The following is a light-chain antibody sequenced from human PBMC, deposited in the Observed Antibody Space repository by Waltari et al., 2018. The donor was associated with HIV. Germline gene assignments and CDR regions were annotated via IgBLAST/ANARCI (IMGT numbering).Light chain of an antibody. Sequence: QSVLTQPPSASGSPGQRVTISCSGSSSNIGNNPTNWYQQLPGTAPKHLVYRDHQRRSGVPDRFSGSKSGTSASLAISALQSEDEGDYYCASWDNNLAGRVFGGRTRLTVL. CDR2: RDH. CDR3: ASWDNNLAGRV. V-gene: IGLV1-44*01. J-gene: IGLJ2*01. CDR1: SSNIGNNP.